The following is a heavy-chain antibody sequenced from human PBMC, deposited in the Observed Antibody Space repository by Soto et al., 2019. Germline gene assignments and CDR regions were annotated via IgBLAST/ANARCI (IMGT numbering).Heavy chain of an antibody. CDR1: GFTFSSYG. V-gene: IGHV3-30*18. CDR2: ISYDGSNK. CDR3: AKDLRYGSGSYGLDY. D-gene: IGHD3-10*01. J-gene: IGHJ4*02. Sequence: VGSLRLSCAASGFTFSSYGMHWVRQAPGKGLEWVAVISYDGSNKYYADSVKGRFTISRDNSKNTLYLQMNSLRAEDTAVYYCAKDLRYGSGSYGLDYWGQGTLVTVSS.